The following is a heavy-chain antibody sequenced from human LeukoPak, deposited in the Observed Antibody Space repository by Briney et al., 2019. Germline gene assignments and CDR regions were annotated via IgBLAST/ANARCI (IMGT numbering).Heavy chain of an antibody. J-gene: IGHJ3*02. CDR2: IIPIFGTA. Sequence: SVKVSCKASGGTFSSYAISWVRQAPGQGLEWMGGIIPIFGTANYAQKFQGRVTITTDESTSTAYMELSSLRSEDTAVYYCARNYDFWSGHPNAFDIWGQGTMVTVSS. CDR1: GGTFSSYA. D-gene: IGHD3-3*01. CDR3: ARNYDFWSGHPNAFDI. V-gene: IGHV1-69*05.